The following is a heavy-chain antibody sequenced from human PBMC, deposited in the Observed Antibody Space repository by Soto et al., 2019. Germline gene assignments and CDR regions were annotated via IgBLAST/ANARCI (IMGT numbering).Heavy chain of an antibody. CDR2: IMPVFHTT. CDR3: ATATISPVSATLYHYGMDV. V-gene: IGHV1-69*01. Sequence: QVQLVPSGAEVKKPGSSVKVSCQASGGTFNNFAFTWVRQAPGQGLEWLGGIMPVFHTTNIAQTFQDRITVTADDFTTTVYMEMTSLRYDDTAVYYCATATISPVSATLYHYGMDVWGQGTTVTVSS. D-gene: IGHD6-25*01. CDR1: GGTFNNFA. J-gene: IGHJ6*02.